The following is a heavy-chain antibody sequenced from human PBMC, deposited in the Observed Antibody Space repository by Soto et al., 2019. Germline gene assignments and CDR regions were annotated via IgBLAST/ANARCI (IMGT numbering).Heavy chain of an antibody. CDR3: ASSVAKYSYIGMDV. D-gene: IGHD5-12*01. Sequence: QVQLVQSRAEVKKPASSVKVSCKASGGTFSSYAISWVRQAPGQGLEWMGGIIPIFGKANYAQKFQGRVTITGDESTSAAYMEMNSLRAEDTAVYYCASSVAKYSYIGMDVWGQGTTVTVSS. CDR2: IIPIFGKA. CDR1: GGTFSSYA. V-gene: IGHV1-69*12. J-gene: IGHJ6*02.